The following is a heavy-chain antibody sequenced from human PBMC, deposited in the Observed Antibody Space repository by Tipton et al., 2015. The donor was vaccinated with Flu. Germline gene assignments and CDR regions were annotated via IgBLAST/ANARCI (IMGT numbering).Heavy chain of an antibody. J-gene: IGHJ2*01. CDR1: GGSFSGYY. CDR3: ARHKFAADSSGWYAYWYFDL. Sequence: TLSLTCAVYGGSFSGYYWSWIRQPPGKGLEWIGEINHSGSTNYNPSLKSRVTISVDTSKNRFSLKLSSVTAADTAVYYCARHKFAADSSGWYAYWYFDLWGRGTLVTVSS. V-gene: IGHV4-34*01. CDR2: INHSGST. D-gene: IGHD6-19*01.